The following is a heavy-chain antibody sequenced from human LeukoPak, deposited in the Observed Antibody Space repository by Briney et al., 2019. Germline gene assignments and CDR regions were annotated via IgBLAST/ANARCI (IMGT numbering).Heavy chain of an antibody. Sequence: SETLSLTCTVSDGSFSSYYWSWIRQPAGKGLEWIGRIYTSGSTNYNPSLKSRVTMSVDTSKNQFSLKLSSVTAADTAVYYCARDDFWSGLYYFDYWGQGTLVTVSS. CDR2: IYTSGST. J-gene: IGHJ4*02. CDR3: ARDDFWSGLYYFDY. D-gene: IGHD3-3*01. CDR1: DGSFSSYY. V-gene: IGHV4-4*07.